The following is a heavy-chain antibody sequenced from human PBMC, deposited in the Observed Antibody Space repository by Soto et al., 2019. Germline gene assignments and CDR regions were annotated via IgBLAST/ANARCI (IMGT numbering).Heavy chain of an antibody. V-gene: IGHV4-4*07. D-gene: IGHD3-10*01. CDR2: ITVNGNT. J-gene: IGHJ4*02. CDR3: VRDLNGSGDY. Sequence: SETLSLTCTVSGAYISDFSWSWIRQPAGKGLEWIGRITVNGNTQYNPSFRSRVTMSLDTSKNQLSLSLRSVTAADTAIYFCVRDLNGSGDYWGQGTLVTVSS. CDR1: GAYISDFS.